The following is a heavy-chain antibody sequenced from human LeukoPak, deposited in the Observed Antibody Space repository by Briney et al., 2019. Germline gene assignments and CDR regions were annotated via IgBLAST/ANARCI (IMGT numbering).Heavy chain of an antibody. V-gene: IGHV4-30-2*01. J-gene: IGHJ3*02. CDR3: ARVTYYDILTGYQDDAFDI. CDR2: IHHSGGT. CDR1: GGSISSGGYS. Sequence: PSETLSLTCTVSGGSISSGGYSWSWIRQPPGKGLEWIGNIHHSGGTYYNPSLKSRVTISVDKSKNQFSLKLSSVTAADTAVYYCARVTYYDILTGYQDDAFDIWGQGTMVTVSS. D-gene: IGHD3-9*01.